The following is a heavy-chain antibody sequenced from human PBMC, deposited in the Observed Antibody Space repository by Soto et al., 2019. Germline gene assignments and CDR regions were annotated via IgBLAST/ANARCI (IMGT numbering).Heavy chain of an antibody. CDR3: AKRRGAGGDFDY. CDR2: VSIGGST. CDR1: GFTFSSYA. J-gene: IGHJ4*02. D-gene: IGHD2-15*01. Sequence: DVQLLESGGGLVQPEGSLRLSCAAPGFTFSSYAMGWVRQGPGKGLEWVAVVSIGGSTHYADSVRGRFTISRDNSKNTLTLQMNSLTAEDTAVYFCAKRRGAGGDFDYWGQGALVTVSS. V-gene: IGHV3-23*01.